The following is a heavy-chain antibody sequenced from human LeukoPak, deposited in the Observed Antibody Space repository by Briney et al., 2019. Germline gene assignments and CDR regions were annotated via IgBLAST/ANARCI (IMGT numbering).Heavy chain of an antibody. CDR1: GYTFTSYY. CDR2: INPSGGST. V-gene: IGHV1-46*01. J-gene: IGHJ4*02. CDR3: ARAAGDRAEPTQPFDY. Sequence: ASVKVSCKASGYTFTSYYMRWVRQAPGQGLEWMGIINPSGGSTSYAQKFQGRVTMTRDTSTSTVYMELSSLRSEDTAVYYCARAAGDRAEPTQPFDYWGQGTLVTVSS. D-gene: IGHD1-1*01.